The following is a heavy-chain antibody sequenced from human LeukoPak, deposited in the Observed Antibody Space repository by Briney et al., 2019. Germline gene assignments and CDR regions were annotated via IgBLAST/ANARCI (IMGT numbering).Heavy chain of an antibody. V-gene: IGHV1-46*01. J-gene: IGHJ6*02. CDR1: GYSFTTYY. Sequence: ASVKVSCKASGYSFTTYYIHWVRQAPGRGLEWMGIINLSGGTTSHAQIFQGRVTVTRDTSTSTVYMEVSSLRFDDTAVYYCARVKMTAPGNYYGMDVWGQGTTVTVSS. D-gene: IGHD2-21*02. CDR2: INLSGGTT. CDR3: ARVKMTAPGNYYGMDV.